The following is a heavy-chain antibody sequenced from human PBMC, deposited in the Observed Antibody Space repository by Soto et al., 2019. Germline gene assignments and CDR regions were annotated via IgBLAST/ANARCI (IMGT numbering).Heavy chain of an antibody. V-gene: IGHV3-13*01. CDR2: IGTAGDT. CDR3: ERVLKYCGSSSHYVIYF. J-gene: IGHJ6*02. D-gene: IGHD2-15*01. Sequence: GGSLKISCAASGFTFSNYDMHWVRQVTGKGLEWISSIGTAGDTYYAGSVRGRFTISRENAKNSLYLQMNSLRAGDTAVYYCERVLKYCGSSSHYVIYFWAQGTTVTVSS. CDR1: GFTFSNYD.